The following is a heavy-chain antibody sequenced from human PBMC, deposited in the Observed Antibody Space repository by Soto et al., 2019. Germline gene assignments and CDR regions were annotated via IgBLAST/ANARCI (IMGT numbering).Heavy chain of an antibody. D-gene: IGHD2-8*01. CDR1: GGTFSSYA. V-gene: IGHV1-69*01. CDR2: IIPIFGTA. Sequence: QVQLVQSGAEVKKPGSSVKVSCKASGGTFSSYAISWVRQAPGQGLEWMGGIIPIFGTANYAQKFQGRVTITADESTSTAYMELSSLRSEDTDVYYCARGPGYCTNGVCYPPQDPWGQGTLVTVSS. CDR3: ARGPGYCTNGVCYPPQDP. J-gene: IGHJ5*02.